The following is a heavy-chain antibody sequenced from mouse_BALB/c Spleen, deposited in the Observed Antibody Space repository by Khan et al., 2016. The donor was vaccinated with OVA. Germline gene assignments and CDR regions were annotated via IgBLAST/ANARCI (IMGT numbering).Heavy chain of an antibody. CDR2: ISDGGGST. V-gene: IGHV5-4*02. J-gene: IGHJ3*01. D-gene: IGHD1-1*02. Sequence: EVELVESGGGLVKPGGSLKLSCAASGFSFSDYYMYWIRQTPEKRLEWVATISDGGGSTYSPDSVKGRFTISRDNAKHQLYLQMSSLKSEDTAIXYCARSGYGGFAYWGQGTLVTVSA. CDR1: GFSFSDYY. CDR3: ARSGYGGFAY.